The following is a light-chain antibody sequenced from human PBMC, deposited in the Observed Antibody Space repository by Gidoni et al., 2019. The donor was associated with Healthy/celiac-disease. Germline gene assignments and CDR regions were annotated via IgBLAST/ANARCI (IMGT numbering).Light chain of an antibody. CDR3: QPYDSYS. CDR1: QSIGSW. J-gene: IGKJ1*01. Sequence: DIQMTQSPSTLSASVGDRVTITCRASQSIGSWLAWYQQKPGKAPKLLIYKASSLESGVPSRFICGGSGTEFTLTISSLQPDDFATYYCQPYDSYSFGQGTKVEIK. CDR2: KAS. V-gene: IGKV1-5*03.